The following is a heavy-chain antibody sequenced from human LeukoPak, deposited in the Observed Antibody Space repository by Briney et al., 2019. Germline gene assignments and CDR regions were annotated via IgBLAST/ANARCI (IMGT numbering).Heavy chain of an antibody. CDR2: IKQDGSEK. Sequence: PGGSLRLSCAASGFTFSSYWMSWVRQAPGKGLEWVANIKQDGSEKYYVDSVKGRFTISRDNAKNSLYLQMNSLRAEDTAVYYCAKDRQLWSSYYFDYWGQGTLVTVSS. CDR1: GFTFSSYW. D-gene: IGHD5-18*01. V-gene: IGHV3-7*03. CDR3: AKDRQLWSSYYFDY. J-gene: IGHJ4*02.